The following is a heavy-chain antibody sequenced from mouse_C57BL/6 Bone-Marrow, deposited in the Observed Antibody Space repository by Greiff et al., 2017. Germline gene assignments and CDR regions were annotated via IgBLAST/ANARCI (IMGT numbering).Heavy chain of an antibody. J-gene: IGHJ3*01. D-gene: IGHD4-1*01. V-gene: IGHV5-17*01. Sequence: EVKVEESGGGLVKPGGSLKLSCAASGFTFSDYGMHWVRQAPEKGLEWVAYISSGSSTIYYADTVKGRFTISRDNAKNTLFLQMTSLRSEDTAMYYCARGGGINWAWFAYWGQGTLVTVSA. CDR1: GFTFSDYG. CDR3: ARGGGINWAWFAY. CDR2: ISSGSSTI.